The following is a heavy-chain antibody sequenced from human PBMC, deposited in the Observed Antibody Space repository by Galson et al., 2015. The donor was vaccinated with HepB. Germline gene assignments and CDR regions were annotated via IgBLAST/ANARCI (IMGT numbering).Heavy chain of an antibody. CDR3: ARGASGYSYGNEVYSSSWYVPFDY. V-gene: IGHV1-69*13. CDR2: IIPIFGTA. CDR1: GGTFSSYA. D-gene: IGHD6-13*01. J-gene: IGHJ4*02. Sequence: SVKVSCKASGGTFSSYAISWVRQAPGQGLEWMGGIIPIFGTANYAQKFQGRVTITADESTSTAYMELSSLRSEDTAVYYCARGASGYSYGNEVYSSSWYVPFDYWGQGTLVTVSS.